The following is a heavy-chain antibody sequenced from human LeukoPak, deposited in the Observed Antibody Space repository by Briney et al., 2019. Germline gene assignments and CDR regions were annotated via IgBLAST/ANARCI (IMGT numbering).Heavy chain of an antibody. D-gene: IGHD6-19*01. CDR1: GGSISSGSYY. Sequence: KPSQTLSLTCTVSGGSISSGSYYWSWIRQPAGKGLEWIGRIYTSGSTNYNPSLKSRVTISVDTSKNQFSLKLSSVTAADTAVYYCTRALSSGWSYFDHWGQGTLVTVSS. V-gene: IGHV4-61*02. J-gene: IGHJ4*02. CDR2: IYTSGST. CDR3: TRALSSGWSYFDH.